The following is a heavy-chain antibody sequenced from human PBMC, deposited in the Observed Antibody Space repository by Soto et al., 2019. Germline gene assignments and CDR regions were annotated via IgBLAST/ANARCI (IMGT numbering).Heavy chain of an antibody. V-gene: IGHV1-69*13. CDR3: ARALVVVPAAIGGGNGMDV. J-gene: IGHJ6*02. D-gene: IGHD2-2*02. Sequence: ASVKVSCKASGGTFSSYAISWVRQAPGQGLEWMGGIIPIFGTANYAQKFQGRVTITADESTSTAYMELSSLRSEDTAVYYCARALVVVPAAIGGGNGMDVWGQGTTVTVSS. CDR2: IIPIFGTA. CDR1: GGTFSSYA.